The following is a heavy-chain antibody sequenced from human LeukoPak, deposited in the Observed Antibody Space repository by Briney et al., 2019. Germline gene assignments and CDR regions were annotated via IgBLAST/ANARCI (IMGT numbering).Heavy chain of an antibody. CDR3: ARRTVSRDAFDI. CDR1: DYTISSGYY. V-gene: IGHV4-38-2*01. CDR2: INHSGST. D-gene: IGHD4-17*01. J-gene: IGHJ3*02. Sequence: SETLSLTCAVSDYTISSGYYWGWIRQPPGKGLEWIGSINHSGSTYYNPSLKSRVTISVDTSKNQFSLKLSSVTAADTAVYYCARRTVSRDAFDIWGQGTMVTVSS.